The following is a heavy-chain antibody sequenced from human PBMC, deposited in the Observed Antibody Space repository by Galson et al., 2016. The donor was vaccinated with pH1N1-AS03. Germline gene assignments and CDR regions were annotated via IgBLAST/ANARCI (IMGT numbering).Heavy chain of an antibody. V-gene: IGHV1-18*01. CDR2: ISTYNGNT. J-gene: IGHJ6*03. CDR1: DYTFTNYG. Sequence: SVKVSCKASDYTFTNYGISWVRQAPGQGLEWMGWISTYNGNTNYAQKFQGRVTMTTDTSTSTAYMELRSLRSDDTAVYYCARDYSTSSQYYYYSYMDVWGKGTTVTVSS. CDR3: ARDYSTSSQYYYYSYMDV. D-gene: IGHD6-6*01.